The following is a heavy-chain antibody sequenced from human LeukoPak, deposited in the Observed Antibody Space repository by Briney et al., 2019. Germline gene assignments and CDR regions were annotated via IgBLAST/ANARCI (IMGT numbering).Heavy chain of an antibody. CDR2: ISSNGVNT. CDR1: GLTFSAYA. CDR3: ARIRGGWYFDY. D-gene: IGHD6-19*01. V-gene: IGHV3-64*01. J-gene: IGHJ4*02. Sequence: GGSLRLSCAASGLTFSAYAMHWVRQAPGKGLEYVSSISSNGVNTYYANSVKGRYTISRDNSKNTLYLQMGNLRAEDMAVYYWARIRGGWYFDYWGQGTLVTVSS.